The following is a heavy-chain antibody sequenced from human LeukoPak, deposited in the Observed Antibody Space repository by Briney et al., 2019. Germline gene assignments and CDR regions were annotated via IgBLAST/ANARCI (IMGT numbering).Heavy chain of an antibody. CDR3: ARGSGSTIFGVVTRANWFDP. CDR1: GGSISSYY. CDR2: IYYSGST. D-gene: IGHD3-3*01. V-gene: IGHV4-59*08. Sequence: SETLSLTCTVSGGSISSYYWSWIRQPPGKGLEWIGYIYYSGSTNYNPSLKSRVTISVDTSKNQFSLKLSSVTAADTAVYYCARGSGSTIFGVVTRANWFDPWGQGTLVTVSS. J-gene: IGHJ5*02.